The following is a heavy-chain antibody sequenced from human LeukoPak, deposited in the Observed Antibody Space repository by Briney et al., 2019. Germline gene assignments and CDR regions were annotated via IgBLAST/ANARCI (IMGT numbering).Heavy chain of an antibody. CDR2: IYYSGST. Sequence: SETLSLTCTVSGGSISSYYWSWIRQPPGKGLEWIGYIYYSGSTNYNPSLKSRVTISVDTSKNQFSLKLSSVTAADTAVYYCARGVGVEPAAIGSFQHWGQGTLVTVSS. V-gene: IGHV4-59*01. D-gene: IGHD2-2*01. CDR3: ARGVGVEPAAIGSFQH. J-gene: IGHJ1*01. CDR1: GGSISSYY.